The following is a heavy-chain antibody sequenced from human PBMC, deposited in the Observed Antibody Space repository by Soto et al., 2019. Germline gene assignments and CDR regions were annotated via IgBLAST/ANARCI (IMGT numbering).Heavy chain of an antibody. V-gene: IGHV3-30*18. CDR3: AKDRLPDYFDSTGLDH. CDR1: GFTFSSYG. J-gene: IGHJ4*02. D-gene: IGHD3-22*01. Sequence: QVHLVESGGGVVQPGRSLRLSCTASGFTFSSYGMHWIRQAPGKGLEWVAVLSFDGHHKYFADSVKGRFTISRDNSKNTLYLQMNSLRAEDTAVYYCAKDRLPDYFDSTGLDHWGQVTLVTVSS. CDR2: LSFDGHHK.